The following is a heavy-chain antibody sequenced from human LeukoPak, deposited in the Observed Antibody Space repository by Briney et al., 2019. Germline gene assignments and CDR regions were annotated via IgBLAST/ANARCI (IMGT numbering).Heavy chain of an antibody. CDR1: GFTFSDYY. Sequence: NPGGSLRLSCAASGFTFSDYYMSWIRQAPGKGLEWISYISTGGSTIYYADPVKGRFAISRDNSKKSLYLQMDSLGAEDTAVYYCARGSYDSSGYYYGSAAFFDYWGQGTLVTVSS. J-gene: IGHJ4*02. CDR3: ARGSYDSSGYYYGSAAFFDY. D-gene: IGHD3-22*01. V-gene: IGHV3-11*01. CDR2: ISTGGSTI.